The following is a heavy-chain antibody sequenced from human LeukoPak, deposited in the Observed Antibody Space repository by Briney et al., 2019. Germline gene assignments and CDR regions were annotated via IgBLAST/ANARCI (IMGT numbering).Heavy chain of an antibody. CDR2: INPKFGGT. V-gene: IGHV1-2*02. D-gene: IGHD3-10*01. J-gene: IGHJ4*02. CDR3: AAEDKVTRSYDF. Sequence: ASVKVSCKAAGDTFNGYYVHWVRQAPGQVLEWMGWINPKFGGTNYAPKLQVRATMTWDTAINTAYMELRSLTSDDTAVYYCAAEDKVTRSYDFWGQGALVTVSS. CDR1: GDTFNGYY.